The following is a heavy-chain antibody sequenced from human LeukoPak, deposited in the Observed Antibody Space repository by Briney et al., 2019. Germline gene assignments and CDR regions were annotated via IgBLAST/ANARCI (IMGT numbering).Heavy chain of an antibody. CDR2: IIPILGIA. CDR1: GGTFSSYA. D-gene: IGHD4-17*01. Sequence: WASVKVSCKASGGTFSSYAISWVRQAPGQGLEWMGRIIPILGIANYAQKFQGRVTITADKSTSTAYMELSSLRSEDTAVYYCARAGGVYGDSTYYWGQGTLVTVSS. CDR3: ARAGGVYGDSTYY. V-gene: IGHV1-69*04. J-gene: IGHJ4*02.